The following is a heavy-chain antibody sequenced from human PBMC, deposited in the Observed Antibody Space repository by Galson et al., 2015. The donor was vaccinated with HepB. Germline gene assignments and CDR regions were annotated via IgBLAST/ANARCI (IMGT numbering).Heavy chain of an antibody. CDR3: ARGEEYDYVWGSYRSNWFDP. D-gene: IGHD3-16*02. CDR2: IIPIFGTA. CDR1: GGTFSSYA. V-gene: IGHV1-69*13. Sequence: SVKVSCKASGGTFSSYAISWVRQAPGQGLEWMGGIIPIFGTANYAQKFQGRVTITADESTSTAYMELSSLRSEDTAVYYCARGEEYDYVWGSYRSNWFDPWGQGTLVTVSS. J-gene: IGHJ5*02.